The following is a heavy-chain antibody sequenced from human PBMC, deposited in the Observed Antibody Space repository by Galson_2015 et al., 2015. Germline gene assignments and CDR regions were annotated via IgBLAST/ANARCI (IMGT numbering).Heavy chain of an antibody. CDR3: ARALYYFDY. CDR1: GFTVSSNY. J-gene: IGHJ4*02. CDR2: IYSGGST. V-gene: IGHV3-53*01. Sequence: SLRLSCAASGFTVSSNYMGWVRQAPGRGLEWVSVIYSGGSTYYADSVKGRFTISRDNSKNTLYLQMNSLRAEDTAVYYCARALYYFDYWGQGTLVTVSS.